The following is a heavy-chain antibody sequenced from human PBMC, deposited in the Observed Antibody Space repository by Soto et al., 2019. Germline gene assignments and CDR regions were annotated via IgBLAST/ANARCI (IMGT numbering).Heavy chain of an antibody. Sequence: SETLSLTCTVSGGSISSYYWSWIRQPPGKGLEWIGYIYYSGSTNYNPSLKSRVTISVDTSKNQFSLKLSSVTAADTALYYCARSATYYYDSSGYFDYWGQGTLVTVSS. CDR3: ARSATYYYDSSGYFDY. D-gene: IGHD3-22*01. CDR2: IYYSGST. CDR1: GGSISSYY. J-gene: IGHJ4*02. V-gene: IGHV4-59*01.